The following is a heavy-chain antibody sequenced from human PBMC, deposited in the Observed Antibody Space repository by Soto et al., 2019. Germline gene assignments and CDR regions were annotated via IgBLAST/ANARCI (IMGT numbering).Heavy chain of an antibody. CDR2: IDPSDSYT. V-gene: IGHV5-10-1*01. D-gene: IGHD2-2*01. CDR3: ARSYCSSTSCYLAYYYYGMDV. CDR1: GYSSTSYW. Sequence: GESLKISCKCSGYSSTSYWISWVRQMPGKGLGWMGRIDPSDSYTNYSPSFQGHVTISADKSISTAYLQWSSLKASDTAMYYCARSYCSSTSCYLAYYYYGMDVWGQGTTVTVSS. J-gene: IGHJ6*01.